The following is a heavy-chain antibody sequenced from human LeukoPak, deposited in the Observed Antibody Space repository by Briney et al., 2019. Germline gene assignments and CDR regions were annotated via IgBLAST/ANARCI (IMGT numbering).Heavy chain of an antibody. CDR3: ARLDNSGYYTLDV. Sequence: SETLSLTCTVSDGSINSGTYYWGWIRQPPGKGLDWIGSIFYSGSTYYNPSLKSRVTISVDTSKNQFSLRLSSLTAADTALYYCARLDNSGYYTLDVWGQGTTVIVSS. D-gene: IGHD3-3*01. J-gene: IGHJ6*02. V-gene: IGHV4-39*01. CDR2: IFYSGST. CDR1: DGSINSGTYY.